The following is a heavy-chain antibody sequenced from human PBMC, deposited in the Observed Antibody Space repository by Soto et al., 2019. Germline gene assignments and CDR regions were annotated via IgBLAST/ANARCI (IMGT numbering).Heavy chain of an antibody. CDR3: ARGAYTIFGVVISPDYYYYGMDV. D-gene: IGHD3-3*01. Sequence: ASVKVSCKASGYTFTSYDSNWVRQATGQGLEWMGWMNPNSGNTGYAQKFQGRVTMTRNTSISTAYMELSSLRSEDTAVYYCARGAYTIFGVVISPDYYYYGMDVWGQGTTVTVSS. V-gene: IGHV1-8*01. CDR2: MNPNSGNT. J-gene: IGHJ6*02. CDR1: GYTFTSYD.